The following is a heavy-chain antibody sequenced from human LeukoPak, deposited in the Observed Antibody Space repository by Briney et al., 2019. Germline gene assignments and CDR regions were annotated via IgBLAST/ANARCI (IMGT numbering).Heavy chain of an antibody. CDR2: INPNSGGT. J-gene: IGHJ6*02. Sequence: ASVKVSCKASGYTFTGYYMHWVRQAPGQGLEWMGWINPNSGGTNYAQKFQGRVTMTRDTSISTAYMELSRLRSDDTAVYYCARSEYISGWYGVYYGMDVWGQGTTVIVSS. V-gene: IGHV1-2*02. CDR1: GYTFTGYY. CDR3: ARSEYISGWYGVYYGMDV. D-gene: IGHD6-19*01.